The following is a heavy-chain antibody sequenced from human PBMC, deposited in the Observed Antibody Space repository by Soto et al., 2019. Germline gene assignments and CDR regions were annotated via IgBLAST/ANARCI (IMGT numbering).Heavy chain of an antibody. CDR3: ASGGRWDYSSSSAVDY. V-gene: IGHV3-33*01. CDR1: GFIFSSYG. D-gene: IGHD6-6*01. J-gene: IGHJ4*02. CDR2: IWYDGSNK. Sequence: GGSLRLSCAASGFIFSSYGMHVVRQAPGKGLEWVAVIWYDGSNKYYADSVKGRFTISRDNSKNTLYLQMHSLRAEDTAVYYCASGGRWDYSSSSAVDYWGQGTLVTVSS.